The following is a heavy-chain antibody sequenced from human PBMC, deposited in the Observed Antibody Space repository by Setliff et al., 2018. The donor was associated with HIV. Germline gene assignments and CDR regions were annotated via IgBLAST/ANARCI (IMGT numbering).Heavy chain of an antibody. CDR1: GFTVSSNY. V-gene: IGHV3-53*01. CDR2: IYSGGST. D-gene: IGHD6-13*01. CDR3: ARDGYSSSWHVISGSFDY. J-gene: IGHJ4*02. Sequence: GGSLRLSCAASGFTVSSNYMSWVRQAPGKGLEWVSVIYSGGSTYYADSVRGRFTISRDNAKNSLYLQMSSLRAEDTAVYYCARDGYSSSWHVISGSFDYWGQGILVTVSS.